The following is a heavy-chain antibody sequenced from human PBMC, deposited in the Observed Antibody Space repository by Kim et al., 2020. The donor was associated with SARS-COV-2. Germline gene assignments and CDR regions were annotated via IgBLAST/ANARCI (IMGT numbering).Heavy chain of an antibody. J-gene: IGHJ4*02. V-gene: IGHV1-2*06. D-gene: IGHD7-27*01. CDR2: IIPSSGGT. Sequence: ASVKVSCKASGYSITGYQMHWVRQAPGQGLEWMGRIIPSSGGTDYAQKFQGRVAMTRDTSISTAYMELSRLTSDDTAVYYCARDHNWGADYWGKGTPVTVSS. CDR3: ARDHNWGADY. CDR1: GYSITGYQ.